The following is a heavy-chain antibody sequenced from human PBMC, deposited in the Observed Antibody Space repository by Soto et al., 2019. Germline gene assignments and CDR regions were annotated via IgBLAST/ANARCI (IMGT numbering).Heavy chain of an antibody. CDR2: MSSDGSNK. Sequence: QVQLVESGGGVVQPGRSLRLSCAASGFTFSSYAMHWVRQAPGKGLEWVAVMSSDGSNKYYADSVKGRFTISRDNSKTTLYLQMNSLGAEDTAVYYCARAGYSSGWYEDYWGQGTLVTVSS. CDR3: ARAGYSSGWYEDY. CDR1: GFTFSSYA. J-gene: IGHJ4*02. D-gene: IGHD6-19*01. V-gene: IGHV3-30-3*01.